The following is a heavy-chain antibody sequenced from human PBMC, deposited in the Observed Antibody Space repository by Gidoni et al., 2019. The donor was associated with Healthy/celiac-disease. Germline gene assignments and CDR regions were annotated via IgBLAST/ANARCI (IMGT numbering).Heavy chain of an antibody. CDR2: IYHSWST. CDR3: ARAPLAYCGGDCQGGGYYFDY. CDR1: GGPISISSYS. J-gene: IGHJ4*02. V-gene: IGHV4-39*01. Sequence: QLQLQESGPGQVKPSEPLSLTCTASGGPISISSYSWAWIREPPGKGLEWIGSIYHSWSTSYTPSLKSRVTISVDTSKNQFSLKRSSVTAADTAVYYCARAPLAYCGGDCQGGGYYFDYWGQGTLVTVSS. D-gene: IGHD2-21*01.